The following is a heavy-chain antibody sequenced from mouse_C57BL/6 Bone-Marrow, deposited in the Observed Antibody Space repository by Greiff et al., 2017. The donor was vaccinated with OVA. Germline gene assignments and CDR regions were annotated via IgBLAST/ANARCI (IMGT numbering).Heavy chain of an antibody. D-gene: IGHD1-1*01. Sequence: VKLMESGAELARPGASVTLSCKASGYTFTSYGISWVKQRTGQGLEWIGEIYPRSGNTYYNEKFKGKATLTADKSSSTAYMELRSLTSEDSAVYFCARPFYYYGSSYGYFDVWGTGTTVTVSS. CDR1: GYTFTSYG. V-gene: IGHV1-81*01. CDR2: IYPRSGNT. CDR3: ARPFYYYGSSYGYFDV. J-gene: IGHJ1*03.